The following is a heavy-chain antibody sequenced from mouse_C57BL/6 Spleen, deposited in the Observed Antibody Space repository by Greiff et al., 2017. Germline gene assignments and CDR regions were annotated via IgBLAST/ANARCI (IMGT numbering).Heavy chain of an antibody. V-gene: IGHV1-15*01. Sequence: QVQLKESGAELVRPGASVTLSCKASGYTFTDYEMHWVKQTPVHGLEWIGAIDPETGGTAYNQKFKGKAILTADKSSSTAYMELRSLTSEDSAVYYWMDDYDGAYWGQGTLVTVSA. J-gene: IGHJ3*01. CDR1: GYTFTDYE. D-gene: IGHD2-4*01. CDR2: IDPETGGT. CDR3: MDDYDGAY.